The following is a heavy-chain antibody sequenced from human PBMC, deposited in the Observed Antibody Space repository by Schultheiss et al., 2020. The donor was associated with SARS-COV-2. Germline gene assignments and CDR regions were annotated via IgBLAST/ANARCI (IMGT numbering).Heavy chain of an antibody. CDR1: GYTFTGYY. CDR3: ALPVSIVGATPAFDY. D-gene: IGHD1-26*01. V-gene: IGHV1-2*04. CDR2: INPNSGGT. J-gene: IGHJ4*02. Sequence: ASVKVSCKASGYTFTGYYMHWVRQAPGQGLEWMGWINPNSGGTNYAQKFQGWVTMTRDTSISTAYMELSRLRSDDTAVYYCALPVSIVGATPAFDYWGQGTLVTVSS.